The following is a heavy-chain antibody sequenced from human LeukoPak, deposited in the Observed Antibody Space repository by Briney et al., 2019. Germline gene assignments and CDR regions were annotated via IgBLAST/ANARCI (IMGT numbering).Heavy chain of an antibody. J-gene: IGHJ4*02. CDR2: ISYDGSNK. V-gene: IGHV3-30*18. CDR3: ANIAAAGTVNY. D-gene: IGHD6-13*01. CDR1: GFTFSSYG. Sequence: GGSLRLSCAASGFTFSSYGMHWVRQAPGKGLEGVAVISYDGSNKYYADSVKGRFTISRDNSKNTLYLQMNSLRAKDTAVYYCANIAAAGTVNYWGQGTLVTVSS.